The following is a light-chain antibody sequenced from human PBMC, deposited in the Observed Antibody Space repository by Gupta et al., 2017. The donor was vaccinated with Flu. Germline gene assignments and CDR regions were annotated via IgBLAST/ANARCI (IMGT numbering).Light chain of an antibody. CDR3: QHRNNWLPT. CDR1: QSVSSY. J-gene: IGKJ2*01. V-gene: IGKV3-11*01. CDR2: DAS. Sequence: EIVLTQSPPTLSWSPGERSTLSCSASQSVSSYLAWYQQKPGQAPRLHVYDASNRATGIPARFSGSGSGTDFTLTISNLEPEDFAVYYCQHRNNWLPTFGQGTKVEIK.